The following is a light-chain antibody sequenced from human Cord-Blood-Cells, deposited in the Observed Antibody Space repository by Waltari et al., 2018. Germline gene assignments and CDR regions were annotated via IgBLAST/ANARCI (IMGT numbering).Light chain of an antibody. CDR2: RNN. CDR1: SSNIGSNY. V-gene: IGLV1-47*01. J-gene: IGLJ3*02. CDR3: AAWDDSLSGWV. Sequence: QSVLTQPPSASGTPGQRVTISCSGSSSNIGSNYVYWYQQLPGTAPNLLIYRNNQRPSAVPDRFSGSKSGTSASLAISGLRSEDEADYYCAAWDDSLSGWVFGGGTKLTVL.